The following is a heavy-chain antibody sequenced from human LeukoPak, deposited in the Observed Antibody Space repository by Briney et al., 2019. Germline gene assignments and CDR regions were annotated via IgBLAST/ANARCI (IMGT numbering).Heavy chain of an antibody. CDR2: INHSGST. CDR1: GGSFSGYY. Sequence: SETLSLTCAVYGGSFSGYYWSWIRQPPGKGLEWIGEINHSGSTNYNPSLKSRVTISVDTSKNQFSLKLSSVTAADTAVYYCARVLGAVTTGFVGAFDIWGQGTMVTVSS. J-gene: IGHJ3*02. CDR3: ARVLGAVTTGFVGAFDI. V-gene: IGHV4-34*01. D-gene: IGHD4-17*01.